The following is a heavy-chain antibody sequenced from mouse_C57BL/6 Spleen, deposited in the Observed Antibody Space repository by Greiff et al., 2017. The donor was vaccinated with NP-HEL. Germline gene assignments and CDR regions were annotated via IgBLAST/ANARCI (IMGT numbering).Heavy chain of an antibody. Sequence: QVQLQQPGAELVRPGTSVKLSCKASGYTFTSYWMHWVKQRPGQGLEWIGVIDPSDSYTNYNQKFKGKATLTVDTSSSTAYMQLSSLTSEDSAVYYCARLGEYLEVWGTGTTVTVSS. D-gene: IGHD4-1*01. V-gene: IGHV1-59*01. CDR3: ARLGEYLEV. CDR2: IDPSDSYT. CDR1: GYTFTSYW. J-gene: IGHJ1*03.